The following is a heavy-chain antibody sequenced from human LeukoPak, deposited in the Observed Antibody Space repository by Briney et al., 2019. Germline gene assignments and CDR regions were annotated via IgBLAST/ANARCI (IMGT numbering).Heavy chain of an antibody. D-gene: IGHD3-22*01. J-gene: IGHJ1*01. CDR2: IIPIFGTA. CDR1: GGTFSSYA. Sequence: SVKVSCKASGGTFSSYAISWMLQAPGQGLEWMGGIIPIFGTANYAQKFQGRVTITTDESTSTAYMELSSLRSEDTAVYYCARRDSSEVAEYFQHWGQGTLVTVSS. CDR3: ARRDSSEVAEYFQH. V-gene: IGHV1-69*05.